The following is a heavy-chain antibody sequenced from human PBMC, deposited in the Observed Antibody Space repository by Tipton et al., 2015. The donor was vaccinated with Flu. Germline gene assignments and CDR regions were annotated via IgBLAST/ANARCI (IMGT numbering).Heavy chain of an antibody. CDR2: IYYSGST. CDR3: ARDRYDILTGSFSWFDP. D-gene: IGHD3-9*01. J-gene: IGHJ5*02. Sequence: TLSLTCTVSGGSISSYTYYWGWFRQSPGTGLEWIGSIYYSGSTYYNPSLKSRVTISVDTSKNQFSLTLRSVTAADTVVYYCARDRYDILTGSFSWFDPWGQGTLVTVSS. V-gene: IGHV4-39*07. CDR1: GGSISSYTYY.